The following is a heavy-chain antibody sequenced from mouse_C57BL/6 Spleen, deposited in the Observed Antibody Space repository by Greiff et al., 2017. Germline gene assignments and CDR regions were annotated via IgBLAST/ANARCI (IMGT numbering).Heavy chain of an antibody. CDR2: ISSGSSTI. J-gene: IGHJ2*01. Sequence: EVKLQESGGGLVKPGGSLKLSCAASGFTFSDYGMHWVRQAPEKGLEWVAYISSGSSTIYYADTVKGRFTISRDNAKNTLFLQMTSLRSEDTAMYYCARGVPTDDDYFDYWGQGTTLTVSS. CDR1: GFTFSDYG. D-gene: IGHD1-1*01. CDR3: ARGVPTDDDYFDY. V-gene: IGHV5-17*01.